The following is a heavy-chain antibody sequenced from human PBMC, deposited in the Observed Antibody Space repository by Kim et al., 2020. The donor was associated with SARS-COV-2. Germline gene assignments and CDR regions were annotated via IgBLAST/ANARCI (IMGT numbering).Heavy chain of an antibody. V-gene: IGHV3-21*01. Sequence: YNADSVMGRFTISRDNAKNSLYLQMNTLRAEDTAVYYCARDEETYGGDYWGQGTLVTVSS. CDR3: ARDEETYGGDY. D-gene: IGHD4-17*01. J-gene: IGHJ4*02.